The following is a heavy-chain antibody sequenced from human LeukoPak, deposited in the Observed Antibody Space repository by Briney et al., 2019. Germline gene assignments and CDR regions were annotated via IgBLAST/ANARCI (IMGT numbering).Heavy chain of an antibody. V-gene: IGHV3-30-3*01. CDR2: ISYDGSTK. D-gene: IGHD1-26*01. Sequence: GGSLRLSCEAFGFTFRSHAMHWVRQAPGKGLEWVAFISYDGSTKTDVDSVTGRATISRDNSKNTVYLQMNSLRAEDTALYYCGRDVSGSYSFDSLGQGTLVTVSS. CDR1: GFTFRSHA. J-gene: IGHJ4*02. CDR3: GRDVSGSYSFDS.